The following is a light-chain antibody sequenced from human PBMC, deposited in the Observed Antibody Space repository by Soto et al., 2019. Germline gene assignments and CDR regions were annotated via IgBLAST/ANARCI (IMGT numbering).Light chain of an antibody. Sequence: QSVLTQPPSVSGSPGQSVTISCTGTTSDVGSYNRVSWYQQTPGTAPKLIIYDVGSRPSGVPDRFSGSKSGDTASLTISGLQAEDEADYYCDSYASSSTLYVFGTGTKVTVL. V-gene: IGLV2-18*02. CDR2: DVG. CDR3: DSYASSSTLYV. CDR1: TSDVGSYNR. J-gene: IGLJ1*01.